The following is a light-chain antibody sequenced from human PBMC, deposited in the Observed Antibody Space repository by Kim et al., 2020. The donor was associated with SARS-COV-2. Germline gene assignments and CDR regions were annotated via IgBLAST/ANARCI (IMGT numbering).Light chain of an antibody. CDR3: QVWDNSRDVVV. Sequence: AHGKPARITCGAHTIGIKSVHWYQQGPGRAPVPIIFFDNDRPSGIPERFSGSNSGNTATLTISRVEVGDEADYYCQVWDNSRDVVVIGGGNQLTVL. V-gene: IGLV3-21*01. CDR2: FDN. J-gene: IGLJ2*01. CDR1: TIGIKS.